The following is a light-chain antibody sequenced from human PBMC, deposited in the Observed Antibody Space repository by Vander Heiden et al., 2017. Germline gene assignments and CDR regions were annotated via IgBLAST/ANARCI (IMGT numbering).Light chain of an antibody. CDR1: SRDVGGYNY. V-gene: IGLV2-14*03. CDR3: NESTGRTTVV. J-gene: IGLJ2*01. CDR2: DVS. Sequence: SGSPGQSITISCTGTSRDVGGYNYVSSYQQHPGKAPKLMIYDVSNRPAGVSNRLPGPKSGNTDSLLIFGHQAEDEADDYCNESTGRTTVVFGGGTKLTVL.